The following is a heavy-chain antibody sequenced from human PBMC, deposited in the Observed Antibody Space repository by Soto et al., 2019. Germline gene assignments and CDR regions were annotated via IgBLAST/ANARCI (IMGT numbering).Heavy chain of an antibody. J-gene: IGHJ6*02. CDR2: INAGNGNT. CDR3: ARAPSLYGMEV. Sequence: ASVKVSCKASGNTVPNYAIHWLRQAPGQRLEWMGWINAGNGNTKYSQKFQGRVTITRDTSASTAYMELSSLRSEDTAVYYCARAPSLYGMEVRGQGTTVTVSS. CDR1: GNTVPNYA. V-gene: IGHV1-3*01. D-gene: IGHD6-6*01.